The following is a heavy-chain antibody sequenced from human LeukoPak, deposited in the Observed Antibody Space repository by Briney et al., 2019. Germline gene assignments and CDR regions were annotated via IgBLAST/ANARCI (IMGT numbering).Heavy chain of an antibody. CDR3: ARVMGSGSYYLFDY. J-gene: IGHJ4*02. V-gene: IGHV1-69*05. CDR1: GGTFSSYA. CDR2: IIPIFGTA. D-gene: IGHD1-26*01. Sequence: SVKVSCKAAGGTFSSYAISWVRQAPGQGLEWMGGIIPIFGTANYAQKFQGRVTITTDESTSTAYMELSSLRSEDTAVYYCARVMGSGSYYLFDYWGQGTLVTVSS.